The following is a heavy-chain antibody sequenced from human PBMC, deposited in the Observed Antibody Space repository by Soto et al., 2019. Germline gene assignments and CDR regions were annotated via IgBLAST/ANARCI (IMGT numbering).Heavy chain of an antibody. D-gene: IGHD3-9*01. J-gene: IGHJ6*02. CDR1: GGSFSGYY. CDR2: INHSGST. Sequence: SETLSLTCAVYGGSFSGYYWSWIRQPPGKGLEWIGEINHSGSTNYNPSLKSRVTISVDTSKNQFSLKLSSVTAADTAVYYCAREVEYFDWFVHYYYGMDVWGQGTTVTSP. CDR3: AREVEYFDWFVHYYYGMDV. V-gene: IGHV4-34*01.